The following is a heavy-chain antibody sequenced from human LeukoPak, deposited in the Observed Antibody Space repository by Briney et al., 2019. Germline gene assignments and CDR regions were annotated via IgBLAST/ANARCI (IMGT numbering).Heavy chain of an antibody. J-gene: IGHJ3*02. D-gene: IGHD5-24*01. V-gene: IGHV4-59*08. CDR3: ARHVTISGPYDASDI. Sequence: SETLSLTCTVSGDSISSYYWSCIRQPPGKGLEWIRYIYYSGGTDYNPSLKSRVTISVDTSKNQFSLKLRSVTAADTAVYYCARHVTISGPYDASDIWGQGTMVTVSP. CDR2: IYYSGGT. CDR1: GDSISSYY.